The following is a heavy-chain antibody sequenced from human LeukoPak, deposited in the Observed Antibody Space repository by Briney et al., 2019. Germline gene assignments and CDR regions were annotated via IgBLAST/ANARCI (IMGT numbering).Heavy chain of an antibody. CDR1: GGSISSYY. CDR3: ARAQKATMVRGVTLWFDP. CDR2: IYYSGST. D-gene: IGHD3-10*01. V-gene: IGHV4-59*01. Sequence: SETLSHTRTVSGGSISSYYWSWIRQPPGKGLEWIGYIYYSGSTNYNPSLKSRVTISVDTSKNQFSLKLSSVTAADTAVYYCARAQKATMVRGVTLWFDPWGQGTLVTVSS. J-gene: IGHJ5*02.